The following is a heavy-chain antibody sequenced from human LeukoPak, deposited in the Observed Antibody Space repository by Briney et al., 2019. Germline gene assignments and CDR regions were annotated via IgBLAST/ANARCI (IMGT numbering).Heavy chain of an antibody. Sequence: TGGSLRLSCAASGFTFSSYGMHWVRQAPGKGLEWVSAISGSGATTYYTDSAKGRFTISRDNSKITLYLQMDSLRAEDTAMYYCAKAPNSGGNCYDASDVWGQGTMVTVSS. CDR3: AKAPNSGGNCYDASDV. D-gene: IGHD2-15*01. V-gene: IGHV3-23*01. J-gene: IGHJ3*01. CDR1: GFTFSSYG. CDR2: ISGSGATT.